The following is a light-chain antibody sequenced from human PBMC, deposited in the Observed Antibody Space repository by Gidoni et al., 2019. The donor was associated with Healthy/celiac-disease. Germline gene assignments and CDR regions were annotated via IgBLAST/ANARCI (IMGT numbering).Light chain of an antibody. Sequence: DIQMTQSPSSLSASVGDRVTITCRASQSISSYLNWYQQKPGKAPKLLIYAASSLQSGVPSRFSGSGSGIDFTLTISSLQPEDFATYYCQQSYSTLLTFXGXTKVEIK. CDR3: QQSYSTLLT. CDR2: AAS. J-gene: IGKJ4*01. V-gene: IGKV1-39*01. CDR1: QSISSY.